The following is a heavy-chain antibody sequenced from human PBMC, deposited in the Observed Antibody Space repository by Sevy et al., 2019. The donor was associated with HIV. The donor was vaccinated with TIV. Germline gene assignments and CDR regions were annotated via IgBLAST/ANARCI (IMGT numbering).Heavy chain of an antibody. CDR2: IYAGGST. CDR3: ARQLVFGALDI. Sequence: GGSLRLSCAASGLSVSRNYLSWVRQAPGKGLEWVSVIYAGGSTYYADSVKGRFTGSRDKAKNTLYYQMNSLRAGDTAVYYCARQLVFGALDIWGQGTMVTVSS. V-gene: IGHV3-53*01. D-gene: IGHD3-10*02. CDR1: GLSVSRNY. J-gene: IGHJ3*02.